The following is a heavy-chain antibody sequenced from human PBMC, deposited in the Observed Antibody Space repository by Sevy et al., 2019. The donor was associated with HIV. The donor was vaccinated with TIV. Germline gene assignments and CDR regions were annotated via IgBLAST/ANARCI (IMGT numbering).Heavy chain of an antibody. V-gene: IGHV3-7*01. CDR1: GFTFSTYW. J-gene: IGHJ1*01. Sequence: GGSLRLSCAASGFTFSTYWMTWVRQAPGQGLEWVANIKEDGSGKYYVDSVKGRFTISRDNAKNSLYLQVNNLRAEDTAVDYWARDSPGYGGYAHGGQGTLVTVSS. CDR3: ARDSPGYGGYAH. D-gene: IGHD5-12*01. CDR2: IKEDGSGK.